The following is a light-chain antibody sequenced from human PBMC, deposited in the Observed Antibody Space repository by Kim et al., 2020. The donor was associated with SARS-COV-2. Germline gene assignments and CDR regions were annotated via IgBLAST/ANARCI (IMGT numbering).Light chain of an antibody. J-gene: IGKJ1*01. CDR1: QSVSNK. CDR3: QQYDDWPPWT. Sequence: SPGETATLACRAIQSVSNKVAWYQQKPGQAPRLLIYDASTRATGIPARFSGSGPGTDFTLTISSLQSEDLAVYHCQQYDDWPPWTFGQGTKVDIK. CDR2: DAS. V-gene: IGKV3-15*01.